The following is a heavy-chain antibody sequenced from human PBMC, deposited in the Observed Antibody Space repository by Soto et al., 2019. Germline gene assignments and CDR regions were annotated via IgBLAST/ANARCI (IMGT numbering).Heavy chain of an antibody. CDR2: INPNSGGT. D-gene: IGHD6-6*01. J-gene: IGHJ5*02. CDR1: GYTFTGYY. Sequence: QVQLVQSGAEVKKPGASVKVSCKASGYTFTGYYMHWVRQAPGQGLEWMGWINPNSGGTNYAQKFQGRVTMTRDTPISTAYMELSRLRSDDTAVYYCAREGTEYSSSSSWFDPWGQGTLVTVSS. V-gene: IGHV1-2*02. CDR3: AREGTEYSSSSSWFDP.